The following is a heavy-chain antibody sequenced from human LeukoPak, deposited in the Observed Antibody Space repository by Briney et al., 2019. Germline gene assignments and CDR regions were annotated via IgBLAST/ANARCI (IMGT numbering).Heavy chain of an antibody. CDR3: ARIGSSGTQFDY. CDR1: GYTFTSYD. J-gene: IGHJ4*02. CDR2: MNPNSGNT. V-gene: IGHV1-8*01. Sequence: ASVKVSCKASGYTFTSYDINWVRQATGQGLEWMGWMNPNSGNTGYAQKFQGRVTITTDESTSTAYMELSSLRSEDTAVYYCARIGSSGTQFDYWGQGTLVTVSS. D-gene: IGHD3-10*01.